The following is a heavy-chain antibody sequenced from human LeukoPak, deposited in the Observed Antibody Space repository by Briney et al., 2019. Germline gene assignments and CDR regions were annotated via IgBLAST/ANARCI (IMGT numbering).Heavy chain of an antibody. CDR1: GFTFSNYI. Sequence: KTGGSLRLSCAASGFTFSNYIITWVRQAPGKGLEWVSSIGSSATYIYYADSVKGRFTISRDNAKNSLYLQMNSLRAEDAAVYYCAREGGGYPRKPHDYWGQGIVVTVSS. CDR3: AREGGGYPRKPHDY. J-gene: IGHJ4*02. D-gene: IGHD2-15*01. CDR2: IGSSATYI. V-gene: IGHV3-21*01.